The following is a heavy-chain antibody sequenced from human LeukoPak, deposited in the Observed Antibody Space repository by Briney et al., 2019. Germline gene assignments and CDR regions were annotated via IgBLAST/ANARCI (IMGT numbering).Heavy chain of an antibody. CDR2: ISYDGSDK. J-gene: IGHJ4*02. CDR3: ARPNYGSHWGYFDY. CDR1: GFTFSTYS. D-gene: IGHD4-17*01. V-gene: IGHV3-30*04. Sequence: QTGGSLRLSCAASGFTFSTYSMPWVRQAPGKGLQWVAVISYDGSDKYYADSVKGRFTISRDNSKSTVYLQMSTLTAEDTAVYYCARPNYGSHWGYFDYWGQGTLVTVSS.